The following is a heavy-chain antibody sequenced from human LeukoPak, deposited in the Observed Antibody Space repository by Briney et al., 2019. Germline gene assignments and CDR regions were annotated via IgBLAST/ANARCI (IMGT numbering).Heavy chain of an antibody. V-gene: IGHV4-4*07. CDR1: GGPLSSYY. Sequence: SETLSLTCSVPGGPLSSYYGSWIRQPAGKGLEWIGRIYTSGSTNYNPSLQSRDAMSEDTAKNLFSLKLTSVTAADRAVFCWARDIIQSGFLDPDYYMDVWGKGTTVTVSS. CDR2: IYTSGST. CDR3: ARDIIQSGFLDPDYYMDV. J-gene: IGHJ6*03. D-gene: IGHD3/OR15-3a*01.